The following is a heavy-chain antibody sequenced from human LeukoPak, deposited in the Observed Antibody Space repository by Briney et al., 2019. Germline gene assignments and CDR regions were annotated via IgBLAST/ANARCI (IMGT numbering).Heavy chain of an antibody. Sequence: PGGSLRLSCAASGFTFSSYSMNWVRQAPGKGLEWVSSISSSSSYIYYADSVKGRFTISRDNAKNSLYLQMNSLRAADTAVYYFXXXGSGSYYPNYWGQGTLVTVSS. CDR2: ISSSSSYI. CDR1: GFTFSSYS. V-gene: IGHV3-21*01. CDR3: XXXGSGSYYPNY. D-gene: IGHD3-10*01. J-gene: IGHJ4*02.